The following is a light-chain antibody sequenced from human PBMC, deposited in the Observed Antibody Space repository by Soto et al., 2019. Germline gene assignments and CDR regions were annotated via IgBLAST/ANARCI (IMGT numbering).Light chain of an antibody. CDR2: GSS. Sequence: SQSASVGDSATINCRASQGVSDWVAWYQQKPGEAPKLLIYGSSSLLSGVPSRFSGTRSGTDFTLTTSSLQPEDFATYYCQQANSYPWPFGQGTKVDIK. CDR1: QGVSDW. J-gene: IGKJ1*01. CDR3: QQANSYPWP. V-gene: IGKV1-12*01.